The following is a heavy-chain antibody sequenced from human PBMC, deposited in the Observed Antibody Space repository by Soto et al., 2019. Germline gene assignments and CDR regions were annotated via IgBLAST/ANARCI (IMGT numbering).Heavy chain of an antibody. D-gene: IGHD3-9*01. CDR1: GGSISTSSYF. J-gene: IGHJ6*02. CDR3: ARLTFTISGSYYGMDV. Sequence: PSETLSLTCSVSGGSISTSSYFWGWIRQTPGKGLEWIGTVYFSGDTYYNPSLKSRVTISRDISKNQFSLQLTAVTAADTSVYYCARLTFTISGSYYGMDVWGHGTPVTVSS. V-gene: IGHV4-39*01. CDR2: VYFSGDT.